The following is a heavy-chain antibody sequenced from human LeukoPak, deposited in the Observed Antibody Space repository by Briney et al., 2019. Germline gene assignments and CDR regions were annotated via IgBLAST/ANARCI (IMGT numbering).Heavy chain of an antibody. CDR2: ICGSGGCT. Sequence: PGGSLRLSCAASGFTFSTYAMSWVRQAPGRGLEWVSGICGSGGCTYYADSVKGRFTISRDNSKNTLYLQMNSLRVEDTAVYYCASTPFYDHVWGSYRYRGLFDNWGQGTLVSVSS. CDR1: GFTFSTYA. J-gene: IGHJ4*02. V-gene: IGHV3-23*01. D-gene: IGHD3-16*02. CDR3: ASTPFYDHVWGSYRYRGLFDN.